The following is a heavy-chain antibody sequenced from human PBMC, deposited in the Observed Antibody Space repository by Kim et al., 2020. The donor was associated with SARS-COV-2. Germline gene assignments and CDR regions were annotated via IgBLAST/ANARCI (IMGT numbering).Heavy chain of an antibody. CDR2: ISNEGSKK. V-gene: IGHV3-30*18. Sequence: GGSLRLSCTASGFNFNNFGMHWVRQAPGKGLEWVALISNEGSKKYYEDSLKGRFTISRDSSKNTLYLQMDSLIPEDTAVYFCAKENSFFMITFGGECGGMDIWGQGTTVTVSS. D-gene: IGHD3-16*01. J-gene: IGHJ6*02. CDR1: GFNFNNFG. CDR3: AKENSFFMITFGGECGGMDI.